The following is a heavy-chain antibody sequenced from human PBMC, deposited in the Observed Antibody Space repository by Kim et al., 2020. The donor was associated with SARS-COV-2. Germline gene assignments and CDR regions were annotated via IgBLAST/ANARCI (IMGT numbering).Heavy chain of an antibody. CDR2: IYHSGST. CDR3: ASHTRALTYYYGSGRNLYGMDV. D-gene: IGHD3-10*01. V-gene: IGHV4-30-2*01. CDR1: GGSISSGGYS. J-gene: IGHJ6*02. Sequence: SETLSLTCAVSGGSISSGGYSWSWIRQPPGKGLEWIGYIYHSGSTYYNPSLKSRVTISVDRSKNQFSLKLSSVTAADTAVYYCASHTRALTYYYGSGRNLYGMDVWGQGTTVTVSS.